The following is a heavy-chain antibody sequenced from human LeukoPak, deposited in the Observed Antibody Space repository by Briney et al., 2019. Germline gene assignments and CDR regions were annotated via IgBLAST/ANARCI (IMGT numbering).Heavy chain of an antibody. J-gene: IGHJ3*02. D-gene: IGHD3-3*01. Sequence: SETLSLTCTVSGGSISSYYWSWIRQPPGKGLEWIGYIYYSGSTNYNPSLKSRVTISVDTSKNQFSLKLSSVTAADTAVYYCARQKYDFWSGIRDAFDIWGQGTMVTVSS. CDR2: IYYSGST. CDR3: ARQKYDFWSGIRDAFDI. CDR1: GGSISSYY. V-gene: IGHV4-59*08.